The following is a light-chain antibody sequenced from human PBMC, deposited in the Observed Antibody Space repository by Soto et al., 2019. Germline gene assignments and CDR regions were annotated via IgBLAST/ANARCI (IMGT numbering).Light chain of an antibody. CDR2: GAS. J-gene: IGKJ1*01. CDR1: QDIRGW. CDR3: QQGDTFPWT. Sequence: DIQMTQSPSSMSASVGDRVTITCRASQDIRGWLAWYQQKPGTAPKLLIYGASNLQSGVPSRFSGSGSGTDFTLTISSLQSEDFATYYCQQGDTFPWTFGQGTKVEIK. V-gene: IGKV1-12*02.